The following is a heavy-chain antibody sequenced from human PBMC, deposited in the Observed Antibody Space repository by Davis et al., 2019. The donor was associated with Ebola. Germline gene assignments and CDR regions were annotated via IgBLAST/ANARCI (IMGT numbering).Heavy chain of an antibody. V-gene: IGHV3-15*01. Sequence: GGSLRLSCAASGFTSSNAWMSGVRQAPGKGLEWVGRIKSKTDGGTTDYAAPVKGRFTISRDDSKNTLYLQMNSLKTEDTAVYYCTTAPHCTGGVCYFQYFDYWGQGTLVTVSS. J-gene: IGHJ4*02. CDR1: GFTSSNAW. CDR3: TTAPHCTGGVCYFQYFDY. CDR2: IKSKTDGGTT. D-gene: IGHD2-8*02.